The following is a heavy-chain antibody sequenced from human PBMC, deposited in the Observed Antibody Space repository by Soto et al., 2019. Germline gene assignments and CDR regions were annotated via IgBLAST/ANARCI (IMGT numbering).Heavy chain of an antibody. D-gene: IGHD4-17*01. J-gene: IGHJ4*02. V-gene: IGHV3-66*01. Sequence: EVRLVQSGGGLVQPGGSLSFSCPASLSMVSANTMSWVRQAPGKGLEWVSLIYSGGGTDYAESVKGRFTISRDNSKNTLYLQMNSLKAEDTGIYYCATRMTTAPYWGQGTVVTVSS. CDR1: LSMVSANT. CDR3: ATRMTTAPY. CDR2: IYSGGGT.